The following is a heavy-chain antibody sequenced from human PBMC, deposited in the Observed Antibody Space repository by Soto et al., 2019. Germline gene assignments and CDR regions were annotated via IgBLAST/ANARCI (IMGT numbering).Heavy chain of an antibody. V-gene: IGHV1-18*01. J-gene: IGHJ4*02. CDR1: GYTFTSYG. CDR2: ISAYNGNT. CDR3: AGDDHGGLEVDY. Sequence: ASVKVSCKASGYTFTSYGISWVRQAPGQGLEWMGWISAYNGNTNYAQKLQGRVTMTTDTSTSTAYMELRSLRSDDTAVYYCAGDDHGGLEVDYWGQGTLVTVSS.